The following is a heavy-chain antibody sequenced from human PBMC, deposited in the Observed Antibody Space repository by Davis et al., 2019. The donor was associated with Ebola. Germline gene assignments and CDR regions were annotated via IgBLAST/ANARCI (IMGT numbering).Heavy chain of an antibody. D-gene: IGHD3-16*02. CDR1: GFTFSNYW. CDR3: ASDIEYYFDY. CDR2: IKQNAAEK. J-gene: IGHJ4*02. Sequence: GESLKISCAVSGFTFSNYWISWVRQAPGKGLEWVANIKQNAAEKYYVDSVKGRFTISRDNAKNSLYLQMNGLTAEDTAVYYCASDIEYYFDYWGQGILVTVSS. V-gene: IGHV3-7*01.